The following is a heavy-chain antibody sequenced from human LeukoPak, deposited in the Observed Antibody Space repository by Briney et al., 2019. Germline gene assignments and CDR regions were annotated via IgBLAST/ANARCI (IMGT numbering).Heavy chain of an antibody. J-gene: IGHJ4*02. CDR1: GGSINDYY. Sequence: SETLSLTCTVSGGSINDYYWNWLRQPQGKGLEWIGFIYYRGTTNNNPSLKSRVTTSIDTSKKQFSLNLSSVTAADTAIYYCAGVFSGRRPFELWGQGILVTVSS. CDR2: IYYRGTT. V-gene: IGHV4-59*03. CDR3: AGVFSGRRPFEL. D-gene: IGHD3-10*01.